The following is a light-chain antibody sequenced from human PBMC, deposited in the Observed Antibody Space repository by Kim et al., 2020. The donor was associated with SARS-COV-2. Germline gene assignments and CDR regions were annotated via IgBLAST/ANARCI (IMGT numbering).Light chain of an antibody. CDR3: QQRSNWLPIT. CDR1: QSVSSY. V-gene: IGKV3-11*01. CDR2: DAS. J-gene: IGKJ5*01. Sequence: PGQRATPSCSSSQSVSSYLAWYQQKPGQAPRLLIYDASNRATGIPARFSGSGSGTDFTLTISSLEPEDFAVYYCQQRSNWLPITFGQGTRLEIK.